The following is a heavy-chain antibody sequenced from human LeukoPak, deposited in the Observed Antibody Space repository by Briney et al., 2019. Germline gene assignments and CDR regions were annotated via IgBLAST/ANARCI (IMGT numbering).Heavy chain of an antibody. V-gene: IGHV1-69*05. J-gene: IGHJ6*03. CDR2: IIPIFGTA. CDR3: ARDRAHYYDSSGSQGPYYYYYMDV. D-gene: IGHD3-22*01. CDR1: GGTFSSYA. Sequence: ASVNVSCKASGGTFSSYAISWVRQAPGQGLEWMGGIIPIFGTANYAQKFQGRVTITTDESTSTAYMELSSLRSEDTAVYYCARDRAHYYDSSGSQGPYYYYYMDVWGKGTTVTVS.